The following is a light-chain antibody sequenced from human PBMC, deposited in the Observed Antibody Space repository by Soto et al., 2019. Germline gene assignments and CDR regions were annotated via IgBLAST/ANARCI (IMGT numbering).Light chain of an antibody. V-gene: IGLV1-47*01. CDR2: RNN. Sequence: QSVLTQPPSASGTPGQGVTISCSGSTSNIGSNYVYWYRQLPGTAPKLLIYRNNQRPSGVPDRFSGSKSGTSASLAISGLRSEDADDYFCETWDESLNGFYVFGNGTKVTVL. J-gene: IGLJ1*01. CDR3: ETWDESLNGFYV. CDR1: TSNIGSNY.